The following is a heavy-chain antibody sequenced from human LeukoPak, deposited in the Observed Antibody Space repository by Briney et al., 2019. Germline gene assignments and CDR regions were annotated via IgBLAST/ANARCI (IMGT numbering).Heavy chain of an antibody. V-gene: IGHV1-2*02. D-gene: IGHD6-13*01. CDR3: ARVRQQLGGYFDY. CDR2: INPNSGGT. CDR1: GYPFTGYY. J-gene: IGHJ4*02. Sequence: ASVKVSCKASGYPFTGYYMHWVRQAPGQGLEWMGWINPNSGGTNYAQKFQGRVTMTRDTSISTAYMELSRLRSDDTAVYYCARVRQQLGGYFDYWGQGTLVTVSS.